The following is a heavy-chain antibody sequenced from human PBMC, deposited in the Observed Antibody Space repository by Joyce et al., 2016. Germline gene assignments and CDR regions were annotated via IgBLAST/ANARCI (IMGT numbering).Heavy chain of an antibody. D-gene: IGHD3-9*01. Sequence: EVQLLESGGGLAEPGGSLRLSCLGSGFTFHSSAMTWVRQAPGHGLECVASISGNSGTSFYADFAKGRIAVSRDNAGSTLYLQMSNLRAGDTAVYYCAKSSASFILAYFHMDVWGQGARITVSS. J-gene: IGHJ6*02. V-gene: IGHV3-23*01. CDR2: ISGNSGTS. CDR1: GFTFHSSA. CDR3: AKSSASFILAYFHMDV.